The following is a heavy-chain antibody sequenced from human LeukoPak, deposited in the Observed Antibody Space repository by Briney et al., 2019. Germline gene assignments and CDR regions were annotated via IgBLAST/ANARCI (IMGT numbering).Heavy chain of an antibody. CDR1: GYTFTSYA. D-gene: IGHD3-22*01. J-gene: IGHJ3*02. CDR2: INAGNGNT. Sequence: ASVKVSCKASGYTFTSYAMHWVRQAPGQRLEWMGWINAGNGNTKYSQKFQGRVTITRDTSASTAYMELSSLRSEDTAVYYCARVRAIIMIVVVEDAFDIWGQGTMVTVSS. V-gene: IGHV1-3*01. CDR3: ARVRAIIMIVVVEDAFDI.